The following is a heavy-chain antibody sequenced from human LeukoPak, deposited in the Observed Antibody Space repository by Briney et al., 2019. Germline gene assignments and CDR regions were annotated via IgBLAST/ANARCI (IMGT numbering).Heavy chain of an antibody. CDR3: PREEKDSGDAFDS. Sequence: SETLSLTCTVSGGSISSSSYYWGWIRQPPGKVREWIGSIYYSGSTYYNPSLKSHVPMSVDTSQNKYALKLSAVTAAGTAVYYCPREEKDSGDAFDSWGQGTMVTVSS. CDR1: GGSISSSSYY. V-gene: IGHV4-39*01. J-gene: IGHJ3*02. CDR2: IYYSGST. D-gene: IGHD1-26*01.